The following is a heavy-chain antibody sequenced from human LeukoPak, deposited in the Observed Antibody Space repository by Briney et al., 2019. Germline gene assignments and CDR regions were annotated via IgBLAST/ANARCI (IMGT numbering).Heavy chain of an antibody. CDR2: IYHSGST. CDR1: GGSISSYY. D-gene: IGHD2-15*01. Sequence: PSETLSLTCTVSGGSISSYYWSWIRQPAGKGLEWIGSIYHSGSTYYNPSLKSRVTISVDTSKNQFSLKLSSVTAADTAVYYCARTVAAGRGSFDYWGQGTLVTVSS. CDR3: ARTVAAGRGSFDY. J-gene: IGHJ4*02. V-gene: IGHV4-4*07.